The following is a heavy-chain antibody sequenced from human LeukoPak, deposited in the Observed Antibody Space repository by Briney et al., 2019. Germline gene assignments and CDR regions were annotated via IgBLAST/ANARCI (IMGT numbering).Heavy chain of an antibody. CDR2: IYTSGST. D-gene: IGHD5-12*01. V-gene: IGHV4-4*09. CDR3: ARTPIVATIPNYFDY. CDR1: GGSISSYY. Sequence: SETLSLPCTVSGGSISSYYWSWIPQPPGKGLEWIGYIYTSGSTNYNPSLKSRVTISVDTSKNQFSLKLSSVTAADTAVYYCARTPIVATIPNYFDYWGQGTLVTVSS. J-gene: IGHJ4*02.